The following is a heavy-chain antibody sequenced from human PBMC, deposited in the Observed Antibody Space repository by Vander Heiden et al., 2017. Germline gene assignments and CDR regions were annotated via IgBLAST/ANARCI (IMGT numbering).Heavy chain of an antibody. D-gene: IGHD3-10*01. Sequence: QVQLGQSGPEVKKPGPSVKVSWKASGSTFSSSAISSVRQPPGPGLVGMGWIIPIFGTPNYAQKFQGRVTMTADESTSTAYMELSSLRSEDTAVYYCASGIWFGELSYLFDYWGQGTLVTVSS. J-gene: IGHJ4*02. CDR1: GSTFSSSA. V-gene: IGHV1-69*01. CDR2: IIPIFGTP. CDR3: ASGIWFGELSYLFDY.